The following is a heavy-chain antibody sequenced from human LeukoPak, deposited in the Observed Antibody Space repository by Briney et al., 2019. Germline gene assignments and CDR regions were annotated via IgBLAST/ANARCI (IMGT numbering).Heavy chain of an antibody. J-gene: IGHJ4*02. CDR2: INTNTGNP. V-gene: IGHV7-4-1*02. CDR1: GYTFTNYA. D-gene: IGHD6-19*01. CDR3: ARDLSPRGSGWYFDY. Sequence: ASVKVSCKASGYTFTNYAINWVRQAPGQGLEWMGWINTNTGNPTYAQGFTGRFVFSLDTSVSTAYLQISSLKAEDTAVYYCARDLSPRGSGWYFDYWGQGTLATVSS.